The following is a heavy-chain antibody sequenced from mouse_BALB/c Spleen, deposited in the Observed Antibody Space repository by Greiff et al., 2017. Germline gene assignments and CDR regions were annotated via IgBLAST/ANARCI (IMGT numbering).Heavy chain of an antibody. CDR2: IDPANGNT. J-gene: IGHJ2*01. D-gene: IGHD2-10*01. Sequence: EVKLQESGAELVKPGASVKLSCTASGFNIKDTYMHWVKQRPEQGLEWIGRIDPANGNTKYDPKFQGKATITADTSSNTAYLQLSSLTSEDTAVYYCAAYYGNSYYFDYWGQGTTLTVSS. CDR3: AAYYGNSYYFDY. CDR1: GFNIKDTY. V-gene: IGHV14-3*02.